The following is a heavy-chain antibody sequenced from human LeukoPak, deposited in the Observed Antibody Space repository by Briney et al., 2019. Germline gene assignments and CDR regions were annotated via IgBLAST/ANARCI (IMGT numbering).Heavy chain of an antibody. CDR1: GFTFSSYG. J-gene: IGHJ6*03. CDR3: AKDPGSYYYYYMDV. V-gene: IGHV3-30*02. CDR2: IRYDGSNK. Sequence: GGSLRLSCAASGFTFSSYGMHWVRQAPGKGLEWVALIRYDGSNKYYADSVKGRFTISRDNSKNTLYLQMNSLRAEDTAVYYCAKDPGSYYYYYMDVWGKGTTVTISS. D-gene: IGHD1-14*01.